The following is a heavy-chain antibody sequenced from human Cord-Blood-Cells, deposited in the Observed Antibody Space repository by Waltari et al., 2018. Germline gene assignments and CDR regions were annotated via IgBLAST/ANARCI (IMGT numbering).Heavy chain of an antibody. J-gene: IGHJ3*02. Sequence: EVQLVESGGGLVKPGGSLRLSCAASGFTFSSYSMNWVRQAPGKGLECVSSISSSRSYIYYADSVKGRFTISRDNAKNSLYLQMNSLRAEDTAVYYCKPDPYSSSWYAFDIWGQGTMVTVSS. CDR2: ISSSRSYI. D-gene: IGHD6-13*01. V-gene: IGHV3-21*01. CDR3: KPDPYSSSWYAFDI. CDR1: GFTFSSYS.